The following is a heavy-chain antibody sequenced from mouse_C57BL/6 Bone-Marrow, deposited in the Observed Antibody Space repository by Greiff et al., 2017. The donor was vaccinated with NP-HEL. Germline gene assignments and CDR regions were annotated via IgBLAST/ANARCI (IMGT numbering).Heavy chain of an antibody. CDR1: GYTFTSYW. D-gene: IGHD2-12*01. CDR3: ARSARRAWFAY. J-gene: IGHJ3*01. CDR2: IDPSDSYT. V-gene: IGHV1-69*01. Sequence: VQLQQPGAELVMPGASVKLSCKASGYTFTSYWMHWVQQRPGQGLEWIGEIDPSDSYTNYNQKFKGKSTLTVDKSSSTAYMQLSSLTSEDSAVYYCARSARRAWFAYWGQGTLVTVSA.